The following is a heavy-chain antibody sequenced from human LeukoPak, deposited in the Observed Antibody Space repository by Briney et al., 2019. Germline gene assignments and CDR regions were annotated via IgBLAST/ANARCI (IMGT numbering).Heavy chain of an antibody. CDR1: GFTFSSFA. V-gene: IGHV3-23*01. CDR2: ISGSGGST. D-gene: IGHD4-17*01. CDR3: AKDLPDYGDYIEGS. J-gene: IGHJ5*02. Sequence: GGSLRLSCAASGFTFSSFAMSWVRQAPGKGLEWVSTISGSGGSTNYADSVKGRFTFSRDNSKKTLYLQMNGLRAEDTAVYYCAKDLPDYGDYIEGSWGQGTLVTVSS.